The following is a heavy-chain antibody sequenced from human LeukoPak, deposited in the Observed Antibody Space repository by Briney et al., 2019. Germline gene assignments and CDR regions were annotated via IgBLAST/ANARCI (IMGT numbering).Heavy chain of an antibody. V-gene: IGHV3-30*02. Sequence: PGGSLRLSCAASGFTFSSYGMHWVRQAPGKGLEWVAFIRYDGSNKYYADSVKGRFTISRDNSKNTLYLQMNSLRAEDTAVYYCAKDLVSGYSYGYGFDYWGQGTLVTVSS. J-gene: IGHJ4*02. CDR1: GFTFSSYG. D-gene: IGHD5-18*01. CDR3: AKDLVSGYSYGYGFDY. CDR2: IRYDGSNK.